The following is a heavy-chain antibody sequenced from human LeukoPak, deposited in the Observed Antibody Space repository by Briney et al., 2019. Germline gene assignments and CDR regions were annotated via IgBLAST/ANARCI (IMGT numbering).Heavy chain of an antibody. CDR3: ARAHCSSTSCYGGGWDYYYYYMDV. D-gene: IGHD2-2*01. CDR1: GGSISSYY. CDR2: IYYSGST. J-gene: IGHJ6*03. V-gene: IGHV4-59*01. Sequence: SETLSLTCTVSGGSISSYYWSWIRQPPGKGLEWIGYIYYSGSTIYNPSLKSRVTISVDTSKNQFSLKLSSVTAADTAVYYCARAHCSSTSCYGGGWDYYYYYMDVWGKGTTVTVSS.